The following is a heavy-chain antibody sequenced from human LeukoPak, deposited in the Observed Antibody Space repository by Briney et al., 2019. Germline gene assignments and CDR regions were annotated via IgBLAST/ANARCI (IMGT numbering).Heavy chain of an antibody. CDR2: IYTSGST. J-gene: IGHJ4*02. Sequence: PSETLSLTCTDSGGSISSGSYYWSWIRQPAGKGLEWIGRIYTSGSTNYNPSLKSRVTISVDTSKNQFSLKLSSVTAADTAVYDCARVAGTSDYWGQGTLVTVSS. V-gene: IGHV4-61*02. D-gene: IGHD1-14*01. CDR1: GGSISSGSYY. CDR3: ARVAGTSDY.